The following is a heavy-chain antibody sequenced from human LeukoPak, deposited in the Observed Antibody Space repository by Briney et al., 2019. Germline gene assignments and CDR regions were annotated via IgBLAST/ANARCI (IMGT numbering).Heavy chain of an antibody. CDR1: GYTFTDYY. V-gene: IGHV1-2*02. J-gene: IGHJ5*02. D-gene: IGHD2-15*01. CDR2: INPNNDDT. Sequence: ASVKVSCKASGYTFTDYYMHWVRQAPGQGLEWMGWINPNNDDTNYAQKFQGRVTMTRDTSISTAYMELSSLTSDDTAVYYCARGLAVVVVVAATPEFDPWGQGTLVTVSS. CDR3: ARGLAVVVVVAATPEFDP.